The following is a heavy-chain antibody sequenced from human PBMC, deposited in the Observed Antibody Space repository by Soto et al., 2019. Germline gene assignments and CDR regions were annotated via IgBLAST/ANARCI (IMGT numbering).Heavy chain of an antibody. CDR3: AKEIPSGWNWFDP. D-gene: IGHD6-19*01. CDR1: GFTFSSYG. V-gene: IGHV3-30*18. CDR2: ISYDGSNK. Sequence: VGSLRLSCAASGFTFSSYGMHWVRQAPGKGLEWVAVISYDGSNKYYADSVKGRFTISRDNSKNTLYLQMNSLRAEDTAVYYCAKEIPSGWNWFDPWGQGTLVTVSS. J-gene: IGHJ5*02.